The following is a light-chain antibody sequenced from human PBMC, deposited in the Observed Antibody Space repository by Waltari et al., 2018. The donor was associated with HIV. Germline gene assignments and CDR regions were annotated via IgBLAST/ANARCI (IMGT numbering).Light chain of an antibody. V-gene: IGLV2-23*01. Sequence: QSALTQPASVSGSPGQSITISCTGTSSDVGSYNLVSWYQQHPGKVPQLMIYEGTKRPSGVSNRFSGSTSGNTASLTISGLQAEDEADYYCCSYAGTSTYVFGTGTKVTVL. CDR3: CSYAGTSTYV. CDR2: EGT. CDR1: SSDVGSYNL. J-gene: IGLJ1*01.